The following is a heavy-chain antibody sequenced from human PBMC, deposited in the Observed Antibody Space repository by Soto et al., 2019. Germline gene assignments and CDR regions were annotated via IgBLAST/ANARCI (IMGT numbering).Heavy chain of an antibody. J-gene: IGHJ5*02. CDR2: ISYDGSNK. D-gene: IGHD6-19*01. CDR1: GFTFSSYA. V-gene: IGHV3-30-3*01. CDR3: AKDPYSSGWDAPIWFDP. Sequence: QVQLVESGGGVVQPGRSLRLSCAASGFTFSSYAMHWVRQAPGKGLEWVAVISYDGSNKYYADSVKGQFTISRDKSKNTLYLQMNSLSAEYTAVCYRAKDPYSSGWDAPIWFDPWCQGTLVTVSS.